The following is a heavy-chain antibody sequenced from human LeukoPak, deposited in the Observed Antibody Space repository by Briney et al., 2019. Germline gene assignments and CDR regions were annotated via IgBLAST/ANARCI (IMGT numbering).Heavy chain of an antibody. Sequence: PSQTLSLTCAVSGGSISSGGYSWRWIRQPPGKGLERIGYIYHSGSTYYNPSLKSRVTISVDRSKNQFSLKLSSVTAADTAVYYCARIAFLEWLNEYYFDYWGQGTLVTVSS. D-gene: IGHD3-3*02. CDR2: IYHSGST. J-gene: IGHJ4*02. V-gene: IGHV4-30-2*01. CDR3: ARIAFLEWLNEYYFDY. CDR1: GGSISSGGYS.